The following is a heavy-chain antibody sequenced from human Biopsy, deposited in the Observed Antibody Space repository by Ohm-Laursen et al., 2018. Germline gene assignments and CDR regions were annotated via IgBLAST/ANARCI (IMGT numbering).Heavy chain of an antibody. CDR2: INGSGGST. J-gene: IGHJ5*02. Sequence: SLRLSCTAFGFTFSSHAMSWVRQAPGKGLECVSVINGSGGSTYYADPVKGRFTISGDNSKNTLYLQMNSLRAEDTAMYYCARDLYDFCGGCPFDPWGQGTLVTVS. V-gene: IGHV3-23*01. CDR3: ARDLYDFCGGCPFDP. CDR1: GFTFSSHA. D-gene: IGHD3-3*01.